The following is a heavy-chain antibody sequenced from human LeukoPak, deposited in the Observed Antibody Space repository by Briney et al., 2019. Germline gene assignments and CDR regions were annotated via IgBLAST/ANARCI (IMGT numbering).Heavy chain of an antibody. CDR2: MNPNSGNT. CDR3: ARRASIAARPGNWFDP. CDR1: GYTFTGYD. J-gene: IGHJ5*02. Sequence: GASVKVSCKASGYTFTGYDINWVRQATGQGLEWMGWMNPNSGNTGYAQKFQGRVTITRNTSISTAYMELSSLRSEDTAVYYCARRASIAARPGNWFDPWGQGTLVTVSS. D-gene: IGHD6-6*01. V-gene: IGHV1-8*03.